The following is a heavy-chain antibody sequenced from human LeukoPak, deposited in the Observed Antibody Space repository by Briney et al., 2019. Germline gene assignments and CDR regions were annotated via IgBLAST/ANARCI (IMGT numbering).Heavy chain of an antibody. Sequence: PSGTLSLTCTVSGASVANTDWWTWVRQPPGGGLEWIGSIYYSGRTYYNPSLKSRVTISVDTSKNQFSLTLSSVTAADTAVYYCARHDGTVTLNWFDPWGQGTLVTVSS. CDR3: ARHDGTVTLNWFDP. V-gene: IGHV4-39*01. J-gene: IGHJ5*02. CDR1: GASVANTDW. CDR2: IYYSGRT. D-gene: IGHD1-1*01.